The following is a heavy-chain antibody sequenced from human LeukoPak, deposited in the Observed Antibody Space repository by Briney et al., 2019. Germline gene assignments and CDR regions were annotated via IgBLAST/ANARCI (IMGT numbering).Heavy chain of an antibody. J-gene: IGHJ6*02. Sequence: SETLSLTCTVSGGSVSSYYWSWLRQPPGKGLEWIGYIYYSGSTNYNPSLKSRVTISVDTSKNQFSLKLSSVTAADTAVYYCARHAYGGLNYYGLDVWGQGTTVTVSS. CDR2: IYYSGST. CDR1: GGSVSSYY. CDR3: ARHAYGGLNYYGLDV. V-gene: IGHV4-59*08. D-gene: IGHD2-21*01.